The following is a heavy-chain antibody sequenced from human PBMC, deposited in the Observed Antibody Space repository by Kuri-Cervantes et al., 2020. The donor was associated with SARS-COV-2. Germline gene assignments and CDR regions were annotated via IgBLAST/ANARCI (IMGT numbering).Heavy chain of an antibody. CDR1: GGSISSYY. D-gene: IGHD2-2*01. Sequence: GSLRLSCTVSGGSISSYYWSWIRQPPGKGLEWIGYIYYSGSTNYNPSLKSRVTISVDTSKNQFSLKLSSVTAADTAVYYCARGYCSSTSCYWDGNWFDPWGQGTLVTVSS. J-gene: IGHJ5*02. V-gene: IGHV4-59*08. CDR3: ARGYCSSTSCYWDGNWFDP. CDR2: IYYSGST.